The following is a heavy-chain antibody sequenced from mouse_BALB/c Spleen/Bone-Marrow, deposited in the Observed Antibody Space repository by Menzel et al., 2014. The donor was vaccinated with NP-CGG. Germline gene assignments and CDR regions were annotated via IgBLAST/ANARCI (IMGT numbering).Heavy chain of an antibody. Sequence: EVKLMESGGGLVQPGGSLKLSCATSGFTFSDYYMYWVRQTPEKRLEWVAYISNGGGSTYYPDTVKGRFTISRDNAKDTLYLQMSRLKSEDTAMYYCARHNYDETWFALWGQGTLVTVSA. J-gene: IGHJ3*01. D-gene: IGHD2-4*01. CDR1: GFTFSDYY. CDR3: ARHNYDETWFAL. V-gene: IGHV5-12*02. CDR2: ISNGGGST.